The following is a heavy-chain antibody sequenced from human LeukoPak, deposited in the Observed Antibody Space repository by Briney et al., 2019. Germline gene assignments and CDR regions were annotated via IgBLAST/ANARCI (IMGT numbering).Heavy chain of an antibody. V-gene: IGHV4-39*01. J-gene: IGHJ6*02. CDR2: IYYSGST. CDR3: ARVGYCSSTSCYFGDHYYGMDV. CDR1: GGSISSSSYY. Sequence: SETLSLTCTVSGGSISSSSYYWGWIRQPPGKGLEWIESIYYSGSTYYNPSLKSRVTISVDTSKNQFSLKLSSVTAADTAVYYCARVGYCSSTSCYFGDHYYGMDVWGQGTTVTVSS. D-gene: IGHD2-2*01.